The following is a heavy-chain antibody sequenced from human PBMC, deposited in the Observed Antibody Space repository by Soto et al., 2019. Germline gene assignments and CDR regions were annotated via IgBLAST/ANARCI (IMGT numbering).Heavy chain of an antibody. Sequence: PGGSLRLSCAASGFTFSSYAMSWVRQAPGKGLEWVSAISGSGGSTYYADSVKGRFTISRDNSKNTLYLQMNSLRAEDTAVYYCAREDGRITMVRGVMRRSDWFDPWGQGTLVTVSS. CDR2: ISGSGGST. D-gene: IGHD3-10*01. CDR3: AREDGRITMVRGVMRRSDWFDP. CDR1: GFTFSSYA. J-gene: IGHJ5*02. V-gene: IGHV3-23*01.